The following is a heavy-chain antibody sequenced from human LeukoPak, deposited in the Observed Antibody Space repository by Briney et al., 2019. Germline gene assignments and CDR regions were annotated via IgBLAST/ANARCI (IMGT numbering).Heavy chain of an antibody. V-gene: IGHV4-34*01. CDR1: GGSFSGFY. Sequence: SETLSLTCSVYGGSFSGFYWNWIRQPPGKGLEWIGEINHSGSTHYSPSLKSRLSISVDPSKNQFSLKLSSVTAADTAVYYCARGLSAIVYWGQGTLVTVSS. J-gene: IGHJ4*02. CDR2: INHSGST. CDR3: ARGLSAIVY. D-gene: IGHD2-15*01.